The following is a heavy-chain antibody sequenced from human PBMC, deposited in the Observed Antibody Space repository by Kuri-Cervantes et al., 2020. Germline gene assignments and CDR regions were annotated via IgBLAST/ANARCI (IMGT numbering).Heavy chain of an antibody. CDR3: ARELWFGPQRAFDP. D-gene: IGHD3-10*01. V-gene: IGHV1-69*13. CDR1: GYAFTGYY. CDR2: IIPIFGTA. J-gene: IGHJ5*02. Sequence: SVKVSCKASGYAFTGYYIHWVRQAPGQGLEWMGGIIPIFGTANYAQKFQGRVTITADESTSTAYMELSSLRSEDTAVYYCARELWFGPQRAFDPWGQGTLVTDSS.